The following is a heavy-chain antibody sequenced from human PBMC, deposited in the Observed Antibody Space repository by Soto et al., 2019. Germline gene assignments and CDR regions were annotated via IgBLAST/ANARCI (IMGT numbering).Heavy chain of an antibody. V-gene: IGHV1-3*01. CDR1: GYTFTSYS. D-gene: IGHD2-15*01. CDR3: ARDECRGGFCYTSPFDY. J-gene: IGHJ4*02. CDR2: INAGNGNT. Sequence: QVQLVQSGAEVKKPGASVMVSCKASGYTFTSYSIQWVRQAPGQRLEWMGWINAGNGNTRYSQRFQDRVTITRDTSASTAYMELSSLRSEDTAVYYCARDECRGGFCYTSPFDYWGQGTLVTVSS.